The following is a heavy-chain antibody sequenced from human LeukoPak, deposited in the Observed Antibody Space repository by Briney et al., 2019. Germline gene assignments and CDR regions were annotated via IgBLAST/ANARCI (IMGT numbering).Heavy chain of an antibody. CDR2: IYYSGST. CDR3: ARRDYIWGSCSAYAFDI. CDR1: GGSISSSSYY. D-gene: IGHD3-16*01. Sequence: SETLSLTCTVSGGSISSSSYYWGWIRQPPGKGLEWIGSIYYSGSTYYNPSLKSRVTISVDTSKNQFSLKLSSVTAADTAVYYCARRDYIWGSCSAYAFDIWGQGTMVTVSS. J-gene: IGHJ3*02. V-gene: IGHV4-39*01.